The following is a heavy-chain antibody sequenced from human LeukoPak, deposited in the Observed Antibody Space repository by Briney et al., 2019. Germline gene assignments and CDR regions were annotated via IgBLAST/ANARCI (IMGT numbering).Heavy chain of an antibody. J-gene: IGHJ4*02. Sequence: GGSLRLSCAASGFSFSSYAMSWVRQAPGKGLEWVSSISNSGDSTYYADSVKGRFSISRDNSENTVYLQMNSLRADDTAVYYCANNWDMDCWGQGTLVAVSS. CDR1: GFSFSSYA. CDR2: ISNSGDST. CDR3: ANNWDMDC. D-gene: IGHD1/OR15-1a*01. V-gene: IGHV3-23*01.